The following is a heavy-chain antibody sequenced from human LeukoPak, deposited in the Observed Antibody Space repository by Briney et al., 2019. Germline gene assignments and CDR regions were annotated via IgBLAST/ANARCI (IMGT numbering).Heavy chain of an antibody. CDR3: ARDHAGGDYVGYFDY. CDR2: ISSSSSYI. CDR1: GFTFSSYS. Sequence: GGSLRLSCAASGFTFSSYSMNWVRQAPGKGLEWVSSISSSSSYIYYADSVKGRFTISRDNAKNSLYLQMNSLRAEDTAAYYCARDHAGGDYVGYFDYWGQGTLVTVSS. V-gene: IGHV3-21*01. J-gene: IGHJ4*02. D-gene: IGHD4-17*01.